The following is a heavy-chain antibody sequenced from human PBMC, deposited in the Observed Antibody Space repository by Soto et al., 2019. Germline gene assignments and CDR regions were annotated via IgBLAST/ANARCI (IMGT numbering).Heavy chain of an antibody. D-gene: IGHD3-22*01. Sequence: PGGSLRLSCAASGFTLSHNWMHWVRQSPGKGLEWVSRIDSDGTSTTCADSVKGRFTISRDNAKNTLYLQMNSLRAEDTAVYYCARFGTYYDSSGFAYWGQGTLVTVSS. J-gene: IGHJ4*02. CDR3: ARFGTYYDSSGFAY. CDR1: GFTLSHNW. V-gene: IGHV3-74*01. CDR2: IDSDGTST.